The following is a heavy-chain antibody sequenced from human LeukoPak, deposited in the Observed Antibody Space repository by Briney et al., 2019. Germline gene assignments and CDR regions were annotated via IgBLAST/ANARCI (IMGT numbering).Heavy chain of an antibody. CDR2: IYYTGST. V-gene: IGHV4-39*07. D-gene: IGHD3-22*01. CDR1: GGSIRSSSYY. CDR3: ARVGGYYDTNGYCDY. Sequence: SETLSLTCTVSGGSIRSSSYYWGWIRQPPGKGLEWIGNIYYTGSTYYNSSLKSRVTMSVDTSKNQFSLNLSSVTAADTAVYYCARVGGYYDTNGYCDYWGQGTLVTVSS. J-gene: IGHJ4*02.